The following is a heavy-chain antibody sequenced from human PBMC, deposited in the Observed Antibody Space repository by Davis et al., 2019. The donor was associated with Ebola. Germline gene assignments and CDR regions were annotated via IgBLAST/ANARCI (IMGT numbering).Heavy chain of an antibody. CDR1: GFTFSNYA. CDR3: TTRLVNHFDY. J-gene: IGHJ4*02. D-gene: IGHD6-19*01. V-gene: IGHV3-23*01. Sequence: PGGSLRLSCAASGFTFSNYAMSWVRQAPGEGLEWVSGISASGADIKYADSVKGRFTISRDDSKNTVFLHMNTLRAEDTAIYYCTTRLVNHFDYWGQGTLVTVSS. CDR2: ISASGADI.